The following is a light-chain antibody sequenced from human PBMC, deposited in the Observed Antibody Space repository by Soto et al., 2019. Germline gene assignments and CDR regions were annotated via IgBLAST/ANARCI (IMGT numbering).Light chain of an antibody. CDR3: CSYVGATTYV. CDR1: SSTVGGYNV. CDR2: EGI. V-gene: IGLV2-23*01. J-gene: IGLJ1*01. Sequence: QSALTQPASVSGSPGQSITISCTGTSSTVGGYNVVSWYQQHPGKAPKVIIYEGIKRPSGVSNPFSGSNSGSTASLTISGLQAEDEADYYCCSYVGATTYVFGTGTKLTVL.